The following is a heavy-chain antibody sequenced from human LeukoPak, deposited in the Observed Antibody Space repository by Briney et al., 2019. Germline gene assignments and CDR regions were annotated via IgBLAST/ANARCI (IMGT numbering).Heavy chain of an antibody. CDR1: GNYW. CDR3: VSFYETY. V-gene: IGHV3-74*01. Sequence: AGGSLRLSGAASGNYWMHWVRQAPEKGLVWVSHINSDGSWTSYADSVKGRFTISKDNAKNTVYLQMNSLRAEDTAVYYCVSFYETYWGRGTLVTVSS. CDR2: INSDGSWT. J-gene: IGHJ4*02. D-gene: IGHD2/OR15-2a*01.